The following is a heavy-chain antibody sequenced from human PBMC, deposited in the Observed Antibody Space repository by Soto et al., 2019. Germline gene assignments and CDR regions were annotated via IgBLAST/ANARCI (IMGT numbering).Heavy chain of an antibody. J-gene: IGHJ2*01. Sequence: QVQLVQSGAEVKKPGSSVKVSCKASGGTFSSYAISWVRQAPGQGLEWMGGIIPIFGTTNYAQKFQGRVTITAEESTSTAYMELSSLRSEDTAMYYCARVVTVVKSFHYWYFDLWGRGTLVTVSS. CDR3: ARVVTVVKSFHYWYFDL. CDR2: IIPIFGTT. CDR1: GGTFSSYA. V-gene: IGHV1-69*12. D-gene: IGHD2-15*01.